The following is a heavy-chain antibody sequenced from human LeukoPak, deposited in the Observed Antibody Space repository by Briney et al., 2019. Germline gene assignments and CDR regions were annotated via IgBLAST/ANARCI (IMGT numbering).Heavy chain of an antibody. D-gene: IGHD5-24*01. J-gene: IGHJ4*02. Sequence: GGSLRLSCAASGFTFSSYAMSWVRQAPGKGLEWVSGISWNSGSIGYADSVKGRFTISRDNAKNSLYLQMNSLRAEDTALYYCAKGGWLNSPQYYFDYWGQGTLVTVSS. CDR2: ISWNSGSI. V-gene: IGHV3-9*01. CDR1: GFTFSSYA. CDR3: AKGGWLNSPQYYFDY.